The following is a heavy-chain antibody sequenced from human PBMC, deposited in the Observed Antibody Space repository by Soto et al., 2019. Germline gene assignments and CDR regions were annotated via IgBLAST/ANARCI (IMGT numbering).Heavy chain of an antibody. CDR3: ARVLNVVVVAATLGYFEY. CDR1: GGSFSGYY. Sequence: VQLQQWGAGLLKPSETLSLTCAVYGGSFSGYYWSWIRQPPGKVLEWIGEINHSGSTNYIPSLKSRVTISVDTTKNQSSLKLCSVTAADTAVYYCARVLNVVVVAATLGYFEYWSKGTLVTVSS. J-gene: IGHJ4*02. V-gene: IGHV4-34*01. CDR2: INHSGST. D-gene: IGHD2-15*01.